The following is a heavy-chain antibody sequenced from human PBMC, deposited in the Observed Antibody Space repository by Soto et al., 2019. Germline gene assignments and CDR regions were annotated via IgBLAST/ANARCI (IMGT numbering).Heavy chain of an antibody. Sequence: EVQLVESGGGLVQPGGSLRLSCAASGFTFSSYWMSWVRQAPGKGLEWVANIKQDGSEKYYVDSVKGRFTISRDNAKNSLYLQMNSLRAEDTAVYYCARTGAMVTRTIDYWGQVTLVTVSS. J-gene: IGHJ4*02. D-gene: IGHD5-18*01. CDR1: GFTFSSYW. CDR3: ARTGAMVTRTIDY. V-gene: IGHV3-7*01. CDR2: IKQDGSEK.